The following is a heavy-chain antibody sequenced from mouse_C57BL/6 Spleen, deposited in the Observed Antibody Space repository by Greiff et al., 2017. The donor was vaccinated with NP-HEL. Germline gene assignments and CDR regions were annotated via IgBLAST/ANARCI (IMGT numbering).Heavy chain of an antibody. J-gene: IGHJ1*03. CDR2: FHPSDSDT. Sequence: QVQLQQPGAELVKPGASVKVSCKASGYTFTSYWMHWVKQRPGQGLEWIGRFHPSDSDTNYNQKFKGQATLTVDKSSSTAYMQLSSLTSEDSAVYYCAIESSYGYWYFDVWGTGTTVTVSS. CDR3: AIESSYGYWYFDV. V-gene: IGHV1-74*01. D-gene: IGHD1-1*02. CDR1: GYTFTSYW.